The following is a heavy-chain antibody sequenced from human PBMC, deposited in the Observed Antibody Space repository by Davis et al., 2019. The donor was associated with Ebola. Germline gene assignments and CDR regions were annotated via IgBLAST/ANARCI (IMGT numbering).Heavy chain of an antibody. CDR3: ARIAAEFDYGMDV. V-gene: IGHV1-18*01. D-gene: IGHD6-13*01. CDR2: IAVYNGDT. CDR1: AYSFTTYI. Sequence: AASVKVSCKAPAYSFTTYIITWARQAPGQGLEWMGCIAVYNGDTKYAHNIQGRVTMSTEISTNTVYMELRGLRSDDTAVYFCARIAAEFDYGMDVWGQGTTVTVSS. J-gene: IGHJ6*02.